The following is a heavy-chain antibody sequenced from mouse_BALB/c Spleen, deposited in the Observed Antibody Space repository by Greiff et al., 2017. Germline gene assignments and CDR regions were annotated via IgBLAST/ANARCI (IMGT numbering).Heavy chain of an antibody. J-gene: IGHJ2*01. D-gene: IGHD5-1*01. CDR3: ARKYPDYFDY. V-gene: IGHV3-6*02. Sequence: EVQLVESGPGLVKPSQSLSLTCSVTGYSITSGYYWNWIRQFPGNKLEWMGYISYDGSNNYNPSLKNRISITRDTSKNQFFLKLNSVTTEDTATYYCARKYPDYFDYWGQGTTLTVSS. CDR1: GYSITSGYY. CDR2: ISYDGSN.